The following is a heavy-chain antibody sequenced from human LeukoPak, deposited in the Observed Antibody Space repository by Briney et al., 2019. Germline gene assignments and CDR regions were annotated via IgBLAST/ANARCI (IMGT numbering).Heavy chain of an antibody. Sequence: GGSLRLSCAASGFTFSSYGMHWVRQAPGKGLEWVAFIRYDGSNKYYADSVKGRFTTSRDNSKNTLYLQMNSLRAEDTAVYYCASLYYGDYDYWGQGTLVTVSS. J-gene: IGHJ4*02. CDR2: IRYDGSNK. V-gene: IGHV3-30*02. CDR1: GFTFSSYG. D-gene: IGHD4-17*01. CDR3: ASLYYGDYDY.